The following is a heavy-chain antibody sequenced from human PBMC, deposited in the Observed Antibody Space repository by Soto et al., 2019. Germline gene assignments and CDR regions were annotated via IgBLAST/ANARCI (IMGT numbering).Heavy chain of an antibody. J-gene: IGHJ6*02. CDR3: ARVSIAAVAYYYYGMDV. V-gene: IGHV1-18*04. D-gene: IGHD6-13*01. CDR2: ISAYNGNT. Sequence: GASVKVSCKASGYTFTSYGISWVRQAPGQGLEWMGWISAYNGNTNYAQKLQGRVTMTTDTSTSTAYMELGSLRSDDTAVYYCARVSIAAVAYYYYGMDVWGQGTTVTVSS. CDR1: GYTFTSYG.